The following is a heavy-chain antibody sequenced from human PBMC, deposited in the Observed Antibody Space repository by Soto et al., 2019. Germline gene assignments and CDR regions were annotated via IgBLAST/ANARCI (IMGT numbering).Heavy chain of an antibody. CDR2: IIPIFGTA. CDR3: ARHYDFWSGPFDY. CDR1: GGTFSSYA. Sequence: SVKVSCKASGGTFSSYAISWVRQAPGQGLEWMGGIIPIFGTANYAQKFQGRVTITADESTSTAYMELSSLRSEDTAVYYWARHYDFWSGPFDYWGQGTLVTVSS. D-gene: IGHD3-3*01. V-gene: IGHV1-69*13. J-gene: IGHJ4*02.